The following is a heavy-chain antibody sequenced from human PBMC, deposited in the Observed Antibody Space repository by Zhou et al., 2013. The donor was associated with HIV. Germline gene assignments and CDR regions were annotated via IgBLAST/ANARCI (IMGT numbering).Heavy chain of an antibody. Sequence: VQLVQSGAEVKKPGSSVKVSCKASGGTFSTYGITWVRQAPGQGLEWMAWISGDTLKTNFTRKFEGRLSLTADTATNTSYMELRGLTSDDTAIYYCARGGSGYGYWGQGTLLTVSS. D-gene: IGHD3-22*01. CDR2: ISGDTLKT. J-gene: IGHJ4*02. CDR3: ARGGSGYGY. V-gene: IGHV1-69*04. CDR1: GGTFSTYG.